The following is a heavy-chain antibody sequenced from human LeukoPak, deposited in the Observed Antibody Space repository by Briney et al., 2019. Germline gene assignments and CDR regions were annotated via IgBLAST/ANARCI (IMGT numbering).Heavy chain of an antibody. CDR3: ARTLPEWDDAFDV. Sequence: SGPALVHPTPPLTLTYTFSGFSLSTSGMCVSWIRQPPVKALEWLARIDWDDDKYYSTSLETRLTISKDTSRNQVVLTMTNMDPVDTATYYCARTLPEWDDAFDVWGQGTMVTVSS. CDR1: GFSLSTSGMC. V-gene: IGHV2-70*11. J-gene: IGHJ3*01. D-gene: IGHD1-26*01. CDR2: IDWDDDK.